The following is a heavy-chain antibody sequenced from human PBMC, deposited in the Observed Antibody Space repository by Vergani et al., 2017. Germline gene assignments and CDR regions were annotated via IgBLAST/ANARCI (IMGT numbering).Heavy chain of an antibody. V-gene: IGHV1-18*01. CDR2: ISAYNGYT. J-gene: IGHJ4*02. D-gene: IGHD4-17*01. CDR1: GYTFTNYV. Sequence: QVQLVQSGAEVKEPGASVRVSCKASGYTFTNYVISWVRQAPGQGLEWMGWISAYNGYTNYAQKLQGRVTMTTDTSTSTAYMELRSLSSDDTAVYYCATNGGDYDFDYWGQGTLVTVSS. CDR3: ATNGGDYDFDY.